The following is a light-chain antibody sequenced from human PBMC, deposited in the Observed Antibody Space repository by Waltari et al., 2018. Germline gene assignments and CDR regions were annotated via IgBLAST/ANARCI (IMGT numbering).Light chain of an antibody. J-gene: IGLJ3*02. CDR1: SSNIGSNY. CDR2: RNN. CDR3: ATWDDRLSGPGV. Sequence: QSVLTQPPSASGTPGQRVTISRSGSSSNIGSNYGSWYQPLPGTAPKLLIYRNNQRPSGVPDRFSGSKAGTSASLAVSGLRSEDEADYYFATWDDRLSGPGVFGGGTKLTVL. V-gene: IGLV1-47*01.